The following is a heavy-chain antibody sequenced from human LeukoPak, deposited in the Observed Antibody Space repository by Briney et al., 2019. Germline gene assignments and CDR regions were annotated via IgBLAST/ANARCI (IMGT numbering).Heavy chain of an antibody. Sequence: GASVKVSCKASGGTFSSYAISWVRQVPGQGLEWMGRIIPILGIANYAQKFQGRVTITADKSTSTAYMELSSLRSEDTAVYYCARALFYGDFSYFDYWGQGTLVTVSS. CDR2: IIPILGIA. D-gene: IGHD4-17*01. CDR3: ARALFYGDFSYFDY. J-gene: IGHJ4*02. V-gene: IGHV1-69*04. CDR1: GGTFSSYA.